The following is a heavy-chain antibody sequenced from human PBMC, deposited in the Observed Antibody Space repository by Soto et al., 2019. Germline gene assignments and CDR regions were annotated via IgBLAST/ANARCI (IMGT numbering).Heavy chain of an antibody. Sequence: SETLSLTCTVSGGSISSSSYYWGWIRQPPGKGLEWIGSIYYSGSTYYNPSLKSRVTISVDTSKNQFSLKLSSVTAADTAVYYCARRGGRQQLFFWFDPWGQGTLVTVSS. J-gene: IGHJ5*02. CDR3: ARRGGRQQLFFWFDP. CDR1: GGSISSSSYY. D-gene: IGHD6-13*01. CDR2: IYYSGST. V-gene: IGHV4-39*01.